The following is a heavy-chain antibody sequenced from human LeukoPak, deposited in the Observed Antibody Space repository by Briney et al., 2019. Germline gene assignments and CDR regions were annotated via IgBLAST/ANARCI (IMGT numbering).Heavy chain of an antibody. V-gene: IGHV1-46*01. CDR1: GYTFTSYY. Sequence: ASVKVFCKTSGYTFTSYYMHWVRQAPGQGLEWMGIINPSGGSTSYAQKFQGRVTMTRATSTSTVYMELSSLRSEDTAVYYCARSNNYYASSGYYAKTRRDFDYWGQGTLVAVSS. CDR3: ARSNNYYASSGYYAKTRRDFDY. CDR2: INPSGGST. D-gene: IGHD3-22*01. J-gene: IGHJ4*02.